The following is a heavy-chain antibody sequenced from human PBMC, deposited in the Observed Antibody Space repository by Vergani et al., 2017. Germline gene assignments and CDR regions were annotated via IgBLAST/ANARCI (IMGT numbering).Heavy chain of an antibody. CDR2: IYYSGST. J-gene: IGHJ6*03. CDR1: GGSISSYY. Sequence: VPLLESCPGLVKPSETLSLTCTVSGGSISSYYWSWIRQPPGKGLEWIGYIYYSGSTNYNPSLKSRVTISVDTPKNQFSLKLSSVTAADTAVYYYARVPYSSSSRDYYYKMDVWGKGTTVTVSS. V-gene: IGHV4-59*01. CDR3: ARVPYSSSSRDYYYKMDV. D-gene: IGHD6-6*01.